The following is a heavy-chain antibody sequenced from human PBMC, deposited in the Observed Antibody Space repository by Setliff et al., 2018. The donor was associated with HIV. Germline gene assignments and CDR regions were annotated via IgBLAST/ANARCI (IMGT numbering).Heavy chain of an antibody. Sequence: SETLSLTCTVSGGSIDSTSYYWGWIRQPPGKGLEWIGSIYYSGTTYYNPSLKSRVTISVDTSKNQFSLKLSSVTAADTAVYYCARVLGGYHRRYHYYYYMDVWGKGTTVTVSS. J-gene: IGHJ6*03. CDR1: GGSIDSTSYY. CDR2: IYYSGTT. D-gene: IGHD3-16*01. CDR3: ARVLGGYHRRYHYYYYMDV. V-gene: IGHV4-39*01.